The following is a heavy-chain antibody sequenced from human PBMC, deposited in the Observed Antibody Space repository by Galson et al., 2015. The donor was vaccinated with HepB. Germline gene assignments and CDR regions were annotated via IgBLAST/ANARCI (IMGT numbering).Heavy chain of an antibody. J-gene: IGHJ6*02. Sequence: SVKVSCKVSGKSLSQLSMHWVRQAPGKGLEWIGGFDPQSGKTIYAQKFQGRVTMTEDTLTDTGYMEVSSLRSEDTAVYLCATWARFLGYGMDVWGHGTTVTVSS. V-gene: IGHV1-24*01. CDR3: ATWARFLGYGMDV. D-gene: IGHD3-3*01. CDR2: FDPQSGKT. CDR1: GKSLSQLS.